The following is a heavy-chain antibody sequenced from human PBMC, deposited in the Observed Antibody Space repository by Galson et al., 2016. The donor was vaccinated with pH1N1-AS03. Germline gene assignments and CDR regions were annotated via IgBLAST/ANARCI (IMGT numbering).Heavy chain of an antibody. CDR3: PSSRIAVHTYYYHGRDV. V-gene: IGHV5-51*01. CDR1: GHIFANYW. J-gene: IGHJ6*02. Sequence: QSGAEVKKPGESLKISCKGSGHIFANYWIGWVRQTPGKGLEWMGLIYPGDSDTRYSPSFQGQVTISADKSLSTAYLPWSSLKASDTAMYYCPSSRIAVHTYYYHGRDVWGQGTTVTVSS. D-gene: IGHD6-19*01. CDR2: IYPGDSDT.